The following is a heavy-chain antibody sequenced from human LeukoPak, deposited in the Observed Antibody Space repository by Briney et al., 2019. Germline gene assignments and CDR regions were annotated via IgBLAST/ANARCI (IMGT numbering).Heavy chain of an antibody. CDR2: IWYDGSNK. J-gene: IGHJ4*02. D-gene: IGHD3-22*01. V-gene: IGHV3-33*08. Sequence: GGSLRLSCAASGFTFSSYAMHWVRQAPGKGLEWVAVIWYDGSNKHYAESVKGRFSISRDNSKSTLYLQMNSLRAEDTAVYYCARARGVSTGYRPIDYWGQGTLVTVSS. CDR1: GFTFSSYA. CDR3: ARARGVSTGYRPIDY.